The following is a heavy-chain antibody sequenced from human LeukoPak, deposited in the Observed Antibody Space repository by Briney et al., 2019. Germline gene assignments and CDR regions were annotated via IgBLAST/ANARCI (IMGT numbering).Heavy chain of an antibody. CDR2: ITNSGGST. Sequence: GGSLRLSCSASGFTFSSYAITWVRQAPGKGLEWVSGITNSGGSTYYADSVKGRFTISRDNFKNTLYLQMNSLRAEDTAVYYCAKDLRESSGWHGNFDYWGQGTLVTVSS. CDR1: GFTFSSYA. V-gene: IGHV3-23*01. CDR3: AKDLRESSGWHGNFDY. J-gene: IGHJ4*02. D-gene: IGHD6-19*01.